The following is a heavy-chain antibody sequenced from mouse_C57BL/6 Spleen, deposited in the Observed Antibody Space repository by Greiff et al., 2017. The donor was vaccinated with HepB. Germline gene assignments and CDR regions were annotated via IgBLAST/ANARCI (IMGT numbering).Heavy chain of an antibody. J-gene: IGHJ4*01. V-gene: IGHV1-85*01. D-gene: IGHD1-1*01. CDR3: ATVITTVVAKAMDY. CDR1: GYTFTSYD. CDR2: IYPRDGST. Sequence: QVQLQQSGPELVKPGASVKLSCKASGYTFTSYDINWVKQRPGQGLEWIGWIYPRDGSTKYNEKFKGKATLTVDTSSSTAYMELHSLTSEDSAVYFCATVITTVVAKAMDYWGQGTSVTVSS.